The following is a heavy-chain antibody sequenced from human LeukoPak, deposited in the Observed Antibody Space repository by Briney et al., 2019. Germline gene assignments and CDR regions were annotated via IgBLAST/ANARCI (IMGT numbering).Heavy chain of an antibody. V-gene: IGHV4-39*01. CDR3: ARHKADRVLLWFGELQPRAFDI. CDR1: GGSISSSSYY. J-gene: IGHJ3*02. Sequence: RASETLSLTCTVSGGSISSSSYYWGWIRQPPGKGLEWIGEINHSGSTNYNPSLKSRVTISVDTSKNQFSLKLSSVTAADTAVYYCARHKADRVLLWFGELQPRAFDIWGQGTMVTVSS. CDR2: INHSGST. D-gene: IGHD3-10*01.